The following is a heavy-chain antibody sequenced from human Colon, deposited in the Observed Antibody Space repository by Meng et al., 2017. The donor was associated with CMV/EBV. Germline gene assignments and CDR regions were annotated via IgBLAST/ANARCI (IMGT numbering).Heavy chain of an antibody. CDR2: IYTSGST. CDR1: GGSISSYY. CDR3: ARVLPFSPYYGVDV. J-gene: IGHJ6*02. Sequence: SETLSLTCTVSGGSISSYYWSWIRQPAGKGLEWIGRIYTSGSTNYNPSLKSRVTMSVDTSKNQFSLKLSSVTAADTAVYYCARVLPFSPYYGVDVWGQGTTVTVSS. V-gene: IGHV4-4*07. D-gene: IGHD3-3*01.